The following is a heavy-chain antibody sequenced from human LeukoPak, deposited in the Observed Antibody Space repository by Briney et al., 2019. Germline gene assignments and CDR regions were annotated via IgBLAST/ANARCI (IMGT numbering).Heavy chain of an antibody. CDR3: ARSVVPAAMRGWFDP. CDR2: IYYSGST. CDR1: GGSISSYY. Sequence: RASETLSLTCTVSGGSISSYYWSWIRQPPGKGLEWIGYIYYSGSTYYNPSLKSRVTISVDTSKNQFSLKLSSVTAADTAVYYCARSVVPAAMRGWFDPWGQGTLVTVSS. J-gene: IGHJ5*02. V-gene: IGHV4-59*12. D-gene: IGHD2-2*01.